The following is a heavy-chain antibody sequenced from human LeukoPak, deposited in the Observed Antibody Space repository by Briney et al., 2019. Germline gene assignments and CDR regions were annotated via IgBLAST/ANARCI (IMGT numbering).Heavy chain of an antibody. J-gene: IGHJ3*02. CDR2: IKQDGSEK. CDR1: GFTFSSYW. CDR3: ARSGTTYYYDSGSRI. Sequence: GGSPRLSCAASGFTFSSYWMSWVRQAPGKGLEWVANIKQDGSEKYYVDSVKGRFTISRDNAKNSLYLQMNSLRAEDTAVYYCARSGTTYYYDSGSRIWGQGTMVTVSS. V-gene: IGHV3-7*01. D-gene: IGHD3-22*01.